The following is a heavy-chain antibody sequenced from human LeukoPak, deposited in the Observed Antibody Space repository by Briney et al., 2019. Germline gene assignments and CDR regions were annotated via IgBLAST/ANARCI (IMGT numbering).Heavy chain of an antibody. CDR2: INEDGSEK. D-gene: IGHD2-15*01. CDR1: GFTFSSYW. Sequence: PGGSLRLSCAVSGFTFSSYWMTWVRKAPGKGLEWVANINEDGSEKYYVDSVKARFTISRDNAKNSLYLQMNSLRAEDTAVYYCTMIFCSGGRCDWWDYWGQGTLVTVSS. J-gene: IGHJ4*02. CDR3: TMIFCSGGRCDWWDY. V-gene: IGHV3-7*02.